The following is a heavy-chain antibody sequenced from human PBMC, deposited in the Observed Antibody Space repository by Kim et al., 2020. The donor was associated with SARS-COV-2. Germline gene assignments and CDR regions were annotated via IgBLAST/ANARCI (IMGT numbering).Heavy chain of an antibody. CDR2: ISSSSSYI. Sequence: GGSLRLSCAASGLTFSSYSMNWVRQAPGKGLEWVSSISSSSSYIYYADSVKGRFTISRDNAKNSLYLQMNSLRAEDTAVYYCARLWASSGWSLDYFDYWGQGTLVTVSS. V-gene: IGHV3-21*01. D-gene: IGHD6-19*01. CDR3: ARLWASSGWSLDYFDY. CDR1: GLTFSSYS. J-gene: IGHJ4*02.